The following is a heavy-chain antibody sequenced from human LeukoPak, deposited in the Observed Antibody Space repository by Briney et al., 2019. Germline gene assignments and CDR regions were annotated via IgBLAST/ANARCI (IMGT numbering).Heavy chain of an antibody. CDR2: ISAYNGNT. CDR3: ARVTQYYYDSSGYYFDY. CDR1: GYTFTSYG. V-gene: IGHV1-18*01. D-gene: IGHD3-22*01. Sequence: ASVKVSCKASGYTFTSYGISWVRQAPGQGLEWMGWISAYNGNTNYAQKLQGRVTMTTDTSTSTAYMELRSLRSDDTAVYYCARVTQYYYDSSGYYFDYWGQGTLVTVSS. J-gene: IGHJ4*02.